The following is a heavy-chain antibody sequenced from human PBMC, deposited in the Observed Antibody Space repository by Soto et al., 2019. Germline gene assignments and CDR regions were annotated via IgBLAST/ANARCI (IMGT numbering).Heavy chain of an antibody. CDR1: GGSFSGYY. CDR3: ARVREPLTGGPWFDP. J-gene: IGHJ5*02. CDR2: INHSGST. V-gene: IGHV4-34*01. D-gene: IGHD1-26*01. Sequence: PSETLSLTCAVYGGSFSGYYWSWIRQPPVKGLEWIGEINHSGSTNYNPSLKSRVTISVDTSKNQFSLKLSSVTAADTAVYYCARVREPLTGGPWFDPWGQGTLVTVS.